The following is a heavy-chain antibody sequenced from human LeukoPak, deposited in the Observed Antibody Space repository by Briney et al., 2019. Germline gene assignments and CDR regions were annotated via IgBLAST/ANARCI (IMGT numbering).Heavy chain of an antibody. Sequence: GGSLRLSCAASGFTFSSYWMSWVRQAPGKGLEWVANIKQDGSEKYYVDSVKGRFTISRDNSKNTLYLQMNSLRAEDTAVYYCAKDRLRGRYYFDYWGQGTLVTVSS. CDR1: GFTFSSYW. CDR3: AKDRLRGRYYFDY. D-gene: IGHD4-17*01. CDR2: IKQDGSEK. V-gene: IGHV3-7*01. J-gene: IGHJ4*02.